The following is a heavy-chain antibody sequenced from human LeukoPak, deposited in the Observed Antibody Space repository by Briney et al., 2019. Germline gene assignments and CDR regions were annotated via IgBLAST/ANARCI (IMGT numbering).Heavy chain of an antibody. CDR1: GGSISTYY. V-gene: IGHV4-59*01. CDR2: IYHSGST. D-gene: IGHD5-12*01. Sequence: PSETLSLTCTLSGGSISTYYWSWIRQPRGKGLEWIGYIYHSGSTNYNPSLKSRVTISVDTSKNQFSLKLSSVTAADTAVYYCARGGGYASPIGYWGQGALVTVSS. J-gene: IGHJ4*02. CDR3: ARGGGYASPIGY.